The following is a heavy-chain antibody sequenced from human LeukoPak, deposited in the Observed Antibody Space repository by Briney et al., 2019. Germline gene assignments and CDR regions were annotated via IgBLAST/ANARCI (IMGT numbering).Heavy chain of an antibody. Sequence: GGSLRLSCAASGFTFSSYAMSWVRQAPGKGLEWVSAISGSGGSTYYADSVKGRFTISRDNSKNTLYLQMNSLRAEDTAVYYCAKGEYCSGGSCYESDDYWGQGTLVTVSS. CDR2: ISGSGGST. CDR1: GFTFSSYA. V-gene: IGHV3-23*01. J-gene: IGHJ4*02. CDR3: AKGEYCSGGSCYESDDY. D-gene: IGHD2-15*01.